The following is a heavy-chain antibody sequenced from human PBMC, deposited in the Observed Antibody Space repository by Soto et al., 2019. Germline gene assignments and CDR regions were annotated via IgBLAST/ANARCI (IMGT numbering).Heavy chain of an antibody. CDR3: ASRGSSSWYGY. J-gene: IGHJ4*02. CDR1: GGSISSSSYY. V-gene: IGHV4-39*01. Sequence: QLQLQESGPGLVKPSETLSLTCTVSGGSISSSSYYWGWIRQPPGKGLEWIGRIYYSGSTYYNPSLKSRVTISVDTSKNQFSLKLSSVTAADTAVYYCASRGSSSWYGYWGQGTLVTVSS. CDR2: IYYSGST. D-gene: IGHD6-13*01.